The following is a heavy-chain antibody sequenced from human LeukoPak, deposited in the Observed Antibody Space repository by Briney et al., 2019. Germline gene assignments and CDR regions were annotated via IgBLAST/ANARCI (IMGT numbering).Heavy chain of an antibody. CDR1: GFTFSSYA. CDR3: ASSYDYVWGSYRYYNQFDY. V-gene: IGHV3-23*01. D-gene: IGHD3-16*02. J-gene: IGHJ4*02. CDR2: ISGSGGST. Sequence: GGSLRLSCAASGFTFSSYAMSWVRQAPGKGLEWGSAISGSGGSTYYADSVKGRFTISRDNSKNTLYLQMNSLRAEDTAVYYCASSYDYVWGSYRYYNQFDYWGQGTLVTVSS.